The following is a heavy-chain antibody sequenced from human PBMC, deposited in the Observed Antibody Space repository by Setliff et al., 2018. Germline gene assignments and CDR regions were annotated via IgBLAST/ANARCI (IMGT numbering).Heavy chain of an antibody. Sequence: GASVKVSCKASGDTFSTYSLSWVRQAPGQGLEWMGGIIPLLETAKYAQKFQGRVTITADKSTSTGYMEVRSLRSEDTAVFYCASGDWFYFDCWGQGTLVTVSS. J-gene: IGHJ4*02. V-gene: IGHV1-69*06. CDR2: IIPLLETA. CDR1: GDTFSTYS. CDR3: ASGDWFYFDC. D-gene: IGHD2-21*01.